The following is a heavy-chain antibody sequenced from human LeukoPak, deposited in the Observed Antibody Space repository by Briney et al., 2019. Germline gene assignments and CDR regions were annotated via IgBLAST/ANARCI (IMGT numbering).Heavy chain of an antibody. CDR2: IYYSGST. Sequence: SQTLSLTCAVSGGSISSGGYSWSWIRQPPGKGLEWIGYIYYSGSTYYNPSLKSRVTISVDTSKNQFSLKLSSVTAADTAVYYCARVQTYYYDSSGYSIWFDPWGQGTLVTVSS. J-gene: IGHJ5*02. CDR3: ARVQTYYYDSSGYSIWFDP. CDR1: GGSISSGGYS. D-gene: IGHD3-22*01. V-gene: IGHV4-30-2*05.